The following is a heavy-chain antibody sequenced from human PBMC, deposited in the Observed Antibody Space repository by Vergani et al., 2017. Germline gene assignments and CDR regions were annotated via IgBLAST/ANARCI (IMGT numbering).Heavy chain of an antibody. CDR1: GFSFSSYS. J-gene: IGHJ4*02. Sequence: EVQLVESGGGLVKPGGSLRLSCAASGFSFSSYSMNWVRQAPGKGLEWVSSISSSSNYIYYADSVKGRFTISRDNAKNSLYLQMNSLRAEDTAVYYCARNSSSWNVXFDYWGQGTLVTVSS. CDR2: ISSSSNYI. V-gene: IGHV3-21*01. D-gene: IGHD6-13*01. CDR3: ARNSSSWNVXFDY.